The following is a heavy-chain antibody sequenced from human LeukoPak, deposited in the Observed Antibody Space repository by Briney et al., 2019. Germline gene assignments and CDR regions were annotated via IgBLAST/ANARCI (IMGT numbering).Heavy chain of an antibody. J-gene: IGHJ5*02. CDR3: ARGTPPHGDYGVWFGP. D-gene: IGHD4-17*01. CDR2: INPNSGGT. V-gene: IGHV1-2*02. CDR1: GGTFSSYA. Sequence: ASVKVSCKASGGTFSSYAISWVRQAPGQGLEWMGWINPNSGGTNYAQKFQGRVTMTRDTSISTAYMELSRLRSDDTAVYYCARGTPPHGDYGVWFGPWGQGTLVTVSS.